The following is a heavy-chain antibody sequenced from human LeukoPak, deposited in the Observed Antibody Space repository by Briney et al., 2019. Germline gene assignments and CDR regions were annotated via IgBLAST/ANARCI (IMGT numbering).Heavy chain of an antibody. CDR3: ARARVLYDSSGSYP. CDR1: GYTFTSYA. Sequence: ASVKVSCKASGYTFTSYAMHWGRQAPGQRLEWMGWINAGNGNTKYSQKFQGRVTITRDTSASTAYMELSSLRSQDTAVYYCARARVLYDSSGSYPWGQGTLVTVSS. V-gene: IGHV1-3*01. D-gene: IGHD3-22*01. CDR2: INAGNGNT. J-gene: IGHJ5*02.